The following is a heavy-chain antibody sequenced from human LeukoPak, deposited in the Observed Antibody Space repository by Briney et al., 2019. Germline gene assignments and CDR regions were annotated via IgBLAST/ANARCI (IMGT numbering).Heavy chain of an antibody. Sequence: PSETLSLTCAVYGGSFSGYYWSWIRQPPGKGLEWIGEINHSGSTNYNPSLKSRVTISVDTSKSQFSLKLSSVTAADTAVYYCARAKGSGYFKVDWFDPWGQGTLVTVSS. J-gene: IGHJ5*02. CDR3: ARAKGSGYFKVDWFDP. CDR1: GGSFSGYY. V-gene: IGHV4-34*01. CDR2: INHSGST. D-gene: IGHD3-3*01.